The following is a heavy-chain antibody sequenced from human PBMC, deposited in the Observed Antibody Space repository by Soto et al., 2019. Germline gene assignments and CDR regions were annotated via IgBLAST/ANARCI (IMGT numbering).Heavy chain of an antibody. J-gene: IGHJ4*02. CDR3: ARDSTYCSGGSCYSD. D-gene: IGHD2-15*01. Sequence: GGSLRLCCAASGFTFSSYSMNWVRQAPGKGLEWVSSISSSSSYIYYADSVKGRFTISRDNAKNSLYLQMNSLRAEDTAVYYCARDSTYCSGGSCYSDWGQGTLVTVSS. V-gene: IGHV3-21*01. CDR2: ISSSSSYI. CDR1: GFTFSSYS.